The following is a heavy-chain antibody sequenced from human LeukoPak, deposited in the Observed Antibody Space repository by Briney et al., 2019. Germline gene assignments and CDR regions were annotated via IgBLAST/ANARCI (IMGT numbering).Heavy chain of an antibody. CDR2: ISAYNGNT. CDR1: GYTFTSYG. CDR3: ARDWEVAIHRPIDY. D-gene: IGHD5-12*01. V-gene: IGHV1-18*01. J-gene: IGHJ4*02. Sequence: ASVRVSCMASGYTFTSYGISWVRQAPGQGLEWMGWISAYNGNTNYAQKLQGRVTMTTDTSTSTAYMELRSLRPDDTAVYYCARDWEVAIHRPIDYWGQGTLVTVSS.